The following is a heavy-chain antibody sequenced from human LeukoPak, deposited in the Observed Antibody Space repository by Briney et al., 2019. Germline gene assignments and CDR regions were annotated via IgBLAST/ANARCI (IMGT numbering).Heavy chain of an antibody. J-gene: IGHJ4*02. CDR3: ARDDGGGGFDY. CDR1: GASISSYY. D-gene: IGHD3-10*01. Sequence: SETLSLTCTVSGASISSYYWSWIRQPPGKGLEWIGYIYYSGSTSYNSSLKSRVTISLDTSKNQFSLKLSSVIAADTAVYYCARDDGGGGFDYWGQGTLVTVSS. V-gene: IGHV4-59*01. CDR2: IYYSGST.